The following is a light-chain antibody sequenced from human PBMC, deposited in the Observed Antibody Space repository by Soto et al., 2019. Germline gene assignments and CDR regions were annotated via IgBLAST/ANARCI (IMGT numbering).Light chain of an antibody. J-gene: IGLJ1*01. V-gene: IGLV1-47*01. CDR3: ASWDGNRSGHA. CDR2: TNN. CDR1: SSKIGSNF. Sequence: QSVLTQPPSASGTPGQRVTISCSGSSSKIGSNFVYWYQHLPGTAPKLLIYTNNQRPSEVPDRFSGSKSRASASLAIRGLRSEGDADYYCASWDGNRSGHAFGSGTKLAV.